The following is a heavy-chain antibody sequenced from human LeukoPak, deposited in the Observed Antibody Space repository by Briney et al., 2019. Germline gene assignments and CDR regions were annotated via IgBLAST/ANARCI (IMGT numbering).Heavy chain of an antibody. CDR3: ARGPLWFGELLYS. D-gene: IGHD3-10*01. Sequence: SETLSLTCAVYGGSFSGYYWSWIRQPPGKGLEWIGEINHSGSTNYNPSLKSRVTLSVDTSKNQFSLKLSSVTAADTAVYYCARGPLWFGELLYSWGQGTLVTVSS. CDR1: GGSFSGYY. J-gene: IGHJ5*02. V-gene: IGHV4-34*01. CDR2: INHSGST.